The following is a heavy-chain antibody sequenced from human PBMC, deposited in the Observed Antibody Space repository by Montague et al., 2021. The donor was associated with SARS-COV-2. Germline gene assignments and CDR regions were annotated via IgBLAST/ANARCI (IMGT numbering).Heavy chain of an antibody. D-gene: IGHD5-12*01. CDR2: IYDSGST. CDR1: GGSFSTYY. CDR3: ARRGRKLLPVATTIGGFDI. J-gene: IGHJ3*02. V-gene: IGHV4-39*02. Sequence: SETLSLTCAVYGGSFSTYYWAWIRQSPGKGLEWIGSIYDSGSTYXXPSLKSRVTISVDTSKNHFSLKLNSVTAADTAVYYCARRGRKLLPVATTIGGFDIWGQGTMVTVSS.